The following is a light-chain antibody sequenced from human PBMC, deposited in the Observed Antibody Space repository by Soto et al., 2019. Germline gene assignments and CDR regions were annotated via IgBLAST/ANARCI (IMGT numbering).Light chain of an antibody. CDR1: HGISNY. V-gene: IGKV1-17*01. Sequence: TQLTQSPSYISTLVGGSGPSTCRAIHGISNYLAWYQQKPGKAPKRLIYAASSLQSGVPSRFSGSGSGTEFTLTISILQPEDFATYYCLQHRSYPVTFGQGTKVDIK. J-gene: IGKJ1*01. CDR2: AAS. CDR3: LQHRSYPVT.